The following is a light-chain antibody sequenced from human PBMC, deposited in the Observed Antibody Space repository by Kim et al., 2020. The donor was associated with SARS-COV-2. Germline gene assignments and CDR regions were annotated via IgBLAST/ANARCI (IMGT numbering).Light chain of an antibody. J-gene: IGLJ2*01. CDR3: QMWDSGRDHVV. V-gene: IGLV3-21*04. CDR2: YDS. Sequence: PGKADRITCGGTNIGSKSVHWYQQKPGQAPVLVIPYDSDRPSGIPERFSGSNSGNTATLTINRVEAGDEADYYCQMWDSGRDHVVFGGGTQLTVL. CDR1: NIGSKS.